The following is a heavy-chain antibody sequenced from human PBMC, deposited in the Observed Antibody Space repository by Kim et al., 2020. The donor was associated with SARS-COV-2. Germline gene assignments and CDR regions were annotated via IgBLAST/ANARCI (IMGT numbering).Heavy chain of an antibody. V-gene: IGHV3-13*01. D-gene: IGHD3-16*01. Sequence: GGSLRLSCAASGFASSDYEMHWVRQTTGKGLEWVSAVGVADDTFYQGSVKGRFTIFRERSKNSVFLQMNSLRAGDTAVYYCAREMLIPGTSGFDVWGPG. CDR3: AREMLIPGTSGFDV. J-gene: IGHJ3*01. CDR1: GFASSDYE. CDR2: VGVADDT.